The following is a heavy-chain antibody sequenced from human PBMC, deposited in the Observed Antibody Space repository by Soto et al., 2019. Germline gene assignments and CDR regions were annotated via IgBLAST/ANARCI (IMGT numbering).Heavy chain of an antibody. D-gene: IGHD3-22*01. Sequence: QVYLVESGGGLVKPGGSLRLSCVTSGFTFGDFDMSWMRQAPGKGLEWVSHINSRSTYTNYADSVKGRFTVSRDNAKNSLSQQMNSLRVEDTAVYYCARDLEGYYADLWGQGTLVTVSP. CDR2: INSRSTYT. CDR1: GFTFGDFD. V-gene: IGHV3-11*06. CDR3: ARDLEGYYADL. J-gene: IGHJ5*02.